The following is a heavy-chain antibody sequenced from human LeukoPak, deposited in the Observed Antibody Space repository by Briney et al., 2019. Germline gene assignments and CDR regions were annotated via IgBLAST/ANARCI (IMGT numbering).Heavy chain of an antibody. J-gene: IGHJ3*02. CDR1: GFTFSSYE. CDR2: ISSSGSTI. Sequence: GGSLRLSCAASGFTFSSYEMNWVRQAPGKGLEWVSYISSSGSTIYYADSVKGRFTISRDNAKNSLYLQMNSLRAEDTAVYYCAGGGRVRGQGYAFDIWGQGTMVTVSS. D-gene: IGHD3-10*01. V-gene: IGHV3-48*03. CDR3: AGGGRVRGQGYAFDI.